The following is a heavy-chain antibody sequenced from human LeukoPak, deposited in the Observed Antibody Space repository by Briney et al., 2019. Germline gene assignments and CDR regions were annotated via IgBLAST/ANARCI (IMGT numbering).Heavy chain of an antibody. CDR2: ISSSSSYI. CDR1: GFTFSSYS. CDR3: AGIVAAAGKGGDY. Sequence: GGSLRLSCAASGFTFSSYSMNWVRQAPGKGLEWVSSISSSSSYIYYADSVKGRFTISRDNAKNSLYLQMNSLRAEDTAVYYCAGIVAAAGKGGDYWGQGTLVTVSS. J-gene: IGHJ4*02. V-gene: IGHV3-21*01. D-gene: IGHD6-13*01.